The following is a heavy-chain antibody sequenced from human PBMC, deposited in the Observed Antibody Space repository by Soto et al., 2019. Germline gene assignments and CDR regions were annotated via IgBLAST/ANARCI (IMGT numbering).Heavy chain of an antibody. CDR2: IYVSGNT. CDR3: ARAQYCSDGICYARYAMEV. J-gene: IGHJ6*02. V-gene: IGHV4-4*07. CDR1: GGSITTAC. Sequence: XATLSLACSVSGGSITTACWNWLRQPPGTGLDWIGHIYVSGNTFYNFNPSLDSRLTLSVDTSKSQFSLQLTSVTAADTAVYFCARAQYCSDGICYARYAMEVWGPGTTVTVSS. D-gene: IGHD2-8*01.